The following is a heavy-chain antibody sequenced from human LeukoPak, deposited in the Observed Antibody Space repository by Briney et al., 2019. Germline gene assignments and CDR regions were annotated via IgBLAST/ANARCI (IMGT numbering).Heavy chain of an antibody. CDR1: GFTFSSYA. Sequence: EGSLRLSCAASGFTFSSYAMSWVRQAPGKGLEWVSAIFGSGGSTYYADSVKGRFTISRDNSKNTLYLQMNSLRADDTAIYYCARDPAGSAWGAFDIWGQGTVVTVSS. J-gene: IGHJ3*02. D-gene: IGHD1-1*01. CDR2: IFGSGGST. CDR3: ARDPAGSAWGAFDI. V-gene: IGHV3-23*01.